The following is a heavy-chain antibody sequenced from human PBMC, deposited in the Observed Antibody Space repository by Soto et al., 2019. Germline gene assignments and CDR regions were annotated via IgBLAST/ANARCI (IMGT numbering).Heavy chain of an antibody. CDR1: GFTFSSYA. V-gene: IGHV3-23*01. J-gene: IGHJ4*02. D-gene: IGHD2-2*02. CDR2: ISGSGGST. Sequence: EVQLLESEGGLVQPGGSLRLSCATSGFTFSSYAMSWVRQAPGKGLEWVSAISGSGGSTYYADSVKGRFTISRDNSKNTLYLQMNSLRAEDTAVYYCAKGISWVPAAILFDYWGQGTLVTVSS. CDR3: AKGISWVPAAILFDY.